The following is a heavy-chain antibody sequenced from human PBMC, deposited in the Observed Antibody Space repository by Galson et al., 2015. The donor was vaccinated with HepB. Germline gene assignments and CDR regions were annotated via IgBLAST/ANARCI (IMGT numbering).Heavy chain of an antibody. Sequence: ETLSLTCTVSGASISTYYWSWIRQPPGKGLEWIGYLFDSGSTDYNPSLKSRVTISVVTSKNQFSLKLTSVTAADTAVYYCARHGPDYSFDYWGPGTLVTVSS. CDR1: GASISTYY. CDR3: ARHGPDYSFDY. D-gene: IGHD2-15*01. V-gene: IGHV4-59*08. CDR2: LFDSGST. J-gene: IGHJ4*02.